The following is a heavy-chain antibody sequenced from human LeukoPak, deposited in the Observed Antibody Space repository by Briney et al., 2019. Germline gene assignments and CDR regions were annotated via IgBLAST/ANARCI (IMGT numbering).Heavy chain of an antibody. Sequence: SETLSLTCTVSGGSISGHYWTWDRQPPGEGLEWIGQIHYSGKADYNPSLRSRITISVDTSKNQMSLKVTSVTAADTAVYYCARFGVDYDMDVWGQGTTVTVS. CDR3: ARFGVDYDMDV. D-gene: IGHD3-16*01. J-gene: IGHJ6*02. CDR2: IHYSGKA. CDR1: GGSISGHY. V-gene: IGHV4-59*11.